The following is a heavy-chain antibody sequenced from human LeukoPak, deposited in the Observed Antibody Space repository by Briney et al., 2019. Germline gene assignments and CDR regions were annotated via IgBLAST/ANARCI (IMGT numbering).Heavy chain of an antibody. CDR3: ARGGRGSYKYNWFDP. D-gene: IGHD3-16*01. V-gene: IGHV4-59*01. J-gene: IGHJ5*02. CDR2: IYYSGST. Sequence: SETLSLTCTVSGGYISSYYWSWIRQPPRKGLEWIGYIYYSGSTNYNPSLKSRVTLSVDTSKNQFSRKLSSVTAADTAVYYCARGGRGSYKYNWFDPWGQGTLVTVSS. CDR1: GGYISSYY.